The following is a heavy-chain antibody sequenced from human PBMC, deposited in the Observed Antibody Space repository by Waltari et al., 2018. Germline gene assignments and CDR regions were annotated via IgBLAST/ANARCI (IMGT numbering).Heavy chain of an antibody. J-gene: IGHJ6*02. CDR1: GLTFSDHG. CDR2: GTYDGSKE. Sequence: QVQLVESGGGVVQPEKSLRLSCAVSGLTFSDHGFHWVRQAPGKGLEWLAGGTYDGSKEYDAESVKGRFSISRDNSENTLYLQIHSLRPEDTAVYYCAALYTGSYYDLDVWGQGTTVTVSS. CDR3: AALYTGSYYDLDV. V-gene: IGHV3-30*03. D-gene: IGHD1-26*01.